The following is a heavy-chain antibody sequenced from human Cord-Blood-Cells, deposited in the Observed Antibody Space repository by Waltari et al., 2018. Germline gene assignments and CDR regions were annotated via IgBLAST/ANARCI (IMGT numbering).Heavy chain of an antibody. CDR2: INHSGST. CDR3: AREEKAARPTTFDY. Sequence: QVQLQQWGAGLLKPSETLSLTCAVYGGSFSGYYWRWLRQPPGKGLEWIGEINHSGSTNYNPSLKSRVTISVDTSKNQFSLKLSSVTAADTAVYYCAREEKAARPTTFDYWGQGTLVTVSS. D-gene: IGHD6-6*01. CDR1: GGSFSGYY. V-gene: IGHV4-34*01. J-gene: IGHJ4*02.